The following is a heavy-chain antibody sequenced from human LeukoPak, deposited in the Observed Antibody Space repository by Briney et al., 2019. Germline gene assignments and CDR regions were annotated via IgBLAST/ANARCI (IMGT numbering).Heavy chain of an antibody. V-gene: IGHV3-30*18. J-gene: IGHJ4*02. D-gene: IGHD3-16*01. CDR1: GFPFSNHA. Sequence: GGSLRLSCAASGFPFSNHAMYWVRQAPGKGLEWVALISYDGGDKYYAESMKGRITISRDNAENTLYLQMNNLRPDDTAFYFCVKEGVEYSYSYGDYWGQGTLVTVSS. CDR2: ISYDGGDK. CDR3: VKEGVEYSYSYGDY.